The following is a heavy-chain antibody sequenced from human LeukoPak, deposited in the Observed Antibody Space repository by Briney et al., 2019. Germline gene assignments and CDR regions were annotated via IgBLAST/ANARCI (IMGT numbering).Heavy chain of an antibody. Sequence: SETLSLTCTVSGGSISSGGYYWSWIRQHPGKGLEWIGYIYYSGSTCYNPSLKSRVTISVDTSKNQFSLKLSSVTAADTAVYYCASYLTTGTYYFDYWGQGTLVTVSP. V-gene: IGHV4-31*03. CDR3: ASYLTTGTYYFDY. J-gene: IGHJ4*02. D-gene: IGHD4-11*01. CDR1: GGSISSGGYY. CDR2: IYYSGST.